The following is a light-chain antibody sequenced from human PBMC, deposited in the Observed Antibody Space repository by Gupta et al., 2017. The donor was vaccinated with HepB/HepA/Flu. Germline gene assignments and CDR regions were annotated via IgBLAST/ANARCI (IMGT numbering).Light chain of an antibody. CDR2: DVS. V-gene: IGLV2-14*03. J-gene: IGLJ2*01. Sequence: QPALTQPASVSGSPGPSITISCTGTSSDVGGYNYVSWYQKHPGKAPKLMIYDVSNRPTGGSNRFSGSKSGNTAALTISGLQAEDEADYYCSSYTSSSTSYVVFGGGTKLTVL. CDR1: SSDVGGYNY. CDR3: SSYTSSSTSYVV.